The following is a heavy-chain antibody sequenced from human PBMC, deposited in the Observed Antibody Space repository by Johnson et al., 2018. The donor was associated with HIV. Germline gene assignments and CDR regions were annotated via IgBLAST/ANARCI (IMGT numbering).Heavy chain of an antibody. Sequence: VQLVESGGGVVQPGRSLRLSCAASGFTFDEYAMHWVRQAPGKGLEWVSGISWNSDSIGYVDSVKGRFTISRDNAKNSLYLQMNSLRAQDTALYYCVRGIVVVVAAGRADAFDIWGQGTMVTVSS. CDR2: ISWNSDSI. CDR3: VRGIVVVVAAGRADAFDI. V-gene: IGHV3-9*01. CDR1: GFTFDEYA. D-gene: IGHD2-15*01. J-gene: IGHJ3*02.